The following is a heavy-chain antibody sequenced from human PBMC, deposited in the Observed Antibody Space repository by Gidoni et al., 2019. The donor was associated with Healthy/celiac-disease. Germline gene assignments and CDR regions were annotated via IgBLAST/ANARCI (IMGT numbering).Heavy chain of an antibody. V-gene: IGHV4-34*01. J-gene: IGHJ4*02. CDR3: ARSRKELGELSLRDDY. Sequence: QVQLQQWGAGLLKPSETLSLTCAVYGGSFSGYYWSWIRQPPGKGLEWIGEINHSGSTNYNPSLKSRVTISVDTSKNQFSLKLSSVTAADTAVYYCARSRKELGELSLRDDYWGQGTLVTVSS. CDR1: GGSFSGYY. D-gene: IGHD3-16*02. CDR2: INHSGST.